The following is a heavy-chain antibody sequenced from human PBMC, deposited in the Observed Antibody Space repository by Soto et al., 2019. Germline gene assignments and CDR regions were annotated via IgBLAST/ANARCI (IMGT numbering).Heavy chain of an antibody. D-gene: IGHD3-3*01. CDR1: GYSFTSYW. CDR3: ARSSRRFLEWLSSGDAFDI. V-gene: IGHV5-51*01. J-gene: IGHJ3*02. CDR2: IYPGDSDT. Sequence: PXESLKLSCKGSGYSFTSYWIGLVLQMRGKGLEWMGIIYPGDSDTRYSPSFQGQVTISADKSISTAYLQWSSLKASDTAMYYCARSSRRFLEWLSSGDAFDIWGQRTMVTVSS.